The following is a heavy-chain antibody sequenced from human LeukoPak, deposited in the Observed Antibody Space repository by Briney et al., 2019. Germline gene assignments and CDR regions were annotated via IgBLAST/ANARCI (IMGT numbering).Heavy chain of an antibody. V-gene: IGHV1-69*06. CDR2: IIPIFGTA. D-gene: IGHD3-3*01. CDR1: GGTFSSYA. Sequence: SVKVSCKASGGTFSSYAISWVRQAPGQGLEWMGGIIPIFGTANYAQKFQGRVTITADKSTSTAYMELSSLRSEDTAVYYCASLTYYDFCSGYYTWNYFDQWGQGTLVTVSS. CDR3: ASLTYYDFCSGYYTWNYFDQ. J-gene: IGHJ4*02.